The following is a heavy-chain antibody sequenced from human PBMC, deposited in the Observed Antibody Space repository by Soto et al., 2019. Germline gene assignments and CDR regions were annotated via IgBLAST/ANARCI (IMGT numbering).Heavy chain of an antibody. Sequence: EVQLLESGGGLVQPGGSLRLSCAASGFTFSSYAMSWVRQAPGKGLEWGSAISGSGGSTYYADSVKGRFTISRDNSKNTLYRQMNSLRAEDTAVYYCAKDEEIVVVVAATPLRYWGQGTLVTVSS. V-gene: IGHV3-23*01. D-gene: IGHD2-15*01. CDR3: AKDEEIVVVVAATPLRY. J-gene: IGHJ4*02. CDR2: ISGSGGST. CDR1: GFTFSSYA.